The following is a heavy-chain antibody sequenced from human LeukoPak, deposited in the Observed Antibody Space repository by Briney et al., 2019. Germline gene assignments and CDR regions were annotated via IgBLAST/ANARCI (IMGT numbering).Heavy chain of an antibody. CDR3: ASLNNWNYVFDY. J-gene: IGHJ4*02. Sequence: PSETLSLTCTVSGGSISSGGYYWSWIRQPPGKGLEWIGYIYHSGSTYYNPSLKSRVTISVDRSKNQFSLKLSSVTAADTAVYYCASLNNWNYVFDYWGQGTLVTVSS. V-gene: IGHV4-30-2*01. D-gene: IGHD1-7*01. CDR2: IYHSGST. CDR1: GGSISSGGYY.